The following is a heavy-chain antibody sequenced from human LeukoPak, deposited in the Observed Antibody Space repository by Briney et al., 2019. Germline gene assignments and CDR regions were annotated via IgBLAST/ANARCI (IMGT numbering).Heavy chain of an antibody. CDR3: ARLPRSYYGSGSQGYFDL. CDR2: IYYSGST. D-gene: IGHD3-10*01. CDR1: GGSFSTYY. Sequence: SETLSLTCTVSGGSFSTYYWSWIRQPPGNGLDWVGYIYYSGSTNSNPSLKSRVTISVDTSKNQFSLKLSSMTAADTAVYYCARLPRSYYGSGSQGYFDLWGRGTLVTVSS. J-gene: IGHJ2*01. V-gene: IGHV4-59*08.